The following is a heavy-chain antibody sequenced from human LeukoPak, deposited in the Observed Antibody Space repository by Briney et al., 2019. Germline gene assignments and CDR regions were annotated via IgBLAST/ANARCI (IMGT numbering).Heavy chain of an antibody. Sequence: PSETLSLTCAVYGGSFSGYYWSWIRQPPGKGLEWIGEINHSGSTNYNPSLKSRVTISVDTSKNQFSLKLSSVTAADTAVYYCARRPVYSSGNNWFDPWGQGTLVTVSS. CDR1: GGSFSGYY. CDR3: ARRPVYSSGNNWFDP. V-gene: IGHV4-34*01. CDR2: INHSGST. J-gene: IGHJ5*02. D-gene: IGHD6-19*01.